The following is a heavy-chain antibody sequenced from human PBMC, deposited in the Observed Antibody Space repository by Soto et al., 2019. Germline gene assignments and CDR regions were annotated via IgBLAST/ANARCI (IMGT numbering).Heavy chain of an antibody. D-gene: IGHD3-3*01. CDR3: ARDRYDFWTNDFYYYGMDV. J-gene: IGHJ6*02. V-gene: IGHV4-4*07. CDR1: GGSISSYY. CDR2: IYTSGST. Sequence: QVQLQESGPGLVKPSETLSLTCTVSGGSISSYYWSWIRQPAGKGLEWIGRIYTSGSTKYNPSLKSRVTRSVDTSKNQFDLKLSAVTAADTAVYYCARDRYDFWTNDFYYYGMDVWGQGTTVTVSS.